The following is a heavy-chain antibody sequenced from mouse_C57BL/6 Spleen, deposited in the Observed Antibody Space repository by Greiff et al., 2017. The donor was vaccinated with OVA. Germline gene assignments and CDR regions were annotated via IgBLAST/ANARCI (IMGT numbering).Heavy chain of an antibody. J-gene: IGHJ2*01. V-gene: IGHV1-80*01. D-gene: IGHD1-1*01. CDR1: GYAFSSYW. CDR2: IYPGDGDT. Sequence: QVQLKQSGAELVQPGASVKISCKASGYAFSSYWMNWVKQRPGKGLEWIGQIYPGDGDTNYNGKFKGKATLTAEKSSSTAYMQLSSLTSEDSAVYFCARSGGSSHYFDYWGQGTTLTVSS. CDR3: ARSGGSSHYFDY.